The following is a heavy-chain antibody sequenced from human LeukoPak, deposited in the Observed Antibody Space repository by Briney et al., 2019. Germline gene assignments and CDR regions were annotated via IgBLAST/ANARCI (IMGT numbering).Heavy chain of an antibody. CDR2: IYTSGST. J-gene: IGHJ3*02. V-gene: IGHV4-61*02. D-gene: IGHD6-13*01. Sequence: PSETLSLTCTVSGGSISSGSYYWSWIRQPAGKGLEWIGRIYTSGSTNYNPSLKSRVTISVDTSKNQFSLKLSSVTAADTAVYYCARVSSHSSSSHDAFDIWGQGTMVTDSS. CDR1: GGSISSGSYY. CDR3: ARVSSHSSSSHDAFDI.